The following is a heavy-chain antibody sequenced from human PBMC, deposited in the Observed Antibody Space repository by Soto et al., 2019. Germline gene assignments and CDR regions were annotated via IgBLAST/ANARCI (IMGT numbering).Heavy chain of an antibody. CDR3: ARGLFYLRGWTGNTPSEYFQH. CDR1: GFTFSSYS. CDR2: ISSSSSYI. J-gene: IGHJ1*01. D-gene: IGHD3-10*01. V-gene: IGHV3-21*01. Sequence: PGGSLRLSCAATGFTFSSYSMNWVRQAPGKGLEWVSSISSSSSYIYYADSVKGRFTISRDNAKNSLYLQMNSLRAEDTAVYYFARGLFYLRGWTGNTPSEYFQHWGQGTLVTVSS.